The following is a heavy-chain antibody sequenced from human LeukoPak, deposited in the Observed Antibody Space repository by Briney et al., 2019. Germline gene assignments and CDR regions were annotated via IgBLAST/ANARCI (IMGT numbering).Heavy chain of an antibody. CDR1: GFTFSSYA. J-gene: IGHJ4*02. CDR3: ARGTKWLAGGDS. D-gene: IGHD6-19*01. V-gene: IGHV3-23*01. CDR2: ISGSGGST. Sequence: PGGSLRLSCAASGFTFSSYAMSWVRQAPGKGLEWVSAISGSGGSTYYADSVKGRFAISRDNSKNTLYLQMNSLRAEDTAVYYCARGTKWLAGGDSWGQGTLATVSS.